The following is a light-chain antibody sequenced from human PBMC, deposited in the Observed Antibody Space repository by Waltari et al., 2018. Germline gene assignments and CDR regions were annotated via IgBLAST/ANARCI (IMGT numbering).Light chain of an antibody. Sequence: PSASASLGASVTLTCTLSSGYSNYKVDWYQQRPGKGPRFVMRVGTGGIVGSKGDGIPDRFSVLGSGLNRYLTIKNIQEEDESDYHCGADHGSGSSFVYVFGTGTKVTVL. CDR1: SGYSNYK. V-gene: IGLV9-49*03. CDR2: VGTGGIVG. CDR3: GADHGSGSSFVYV. J-gene: IGLJ1*01.